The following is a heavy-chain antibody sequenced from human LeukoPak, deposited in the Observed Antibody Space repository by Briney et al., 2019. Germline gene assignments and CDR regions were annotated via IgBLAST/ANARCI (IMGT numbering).Heavy chain of an antibody. CDR2: INPNSGGT. J-gene: IGHJ6*02. D-gene: IGHD3-9*01. CDR3: ARSGILTGYYHYGMDV. V-gene: IGHV1-2*02. CDR1: GYTFTGYY. Sequence: ASVKVSCKASGYTFTGYYMHWVRQAPGQGLEWMGWINPNSGGTNYAQKFQGRATMTRDTSISTAYMELSRLRSDDTAVYYCARSGILTGYYHYGMDVWGQGTTVTVSS.